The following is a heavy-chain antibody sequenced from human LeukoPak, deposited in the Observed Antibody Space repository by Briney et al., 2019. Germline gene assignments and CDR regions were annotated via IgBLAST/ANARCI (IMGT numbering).Heavy chain of an antibody. V-gene: IGHV4-31*03. CDR3: TRDVPRSSGYPDN. CDR2: IYYSGST. J-gene: IGHJ4*02. D-gene: IGHD3-22*01. Sequence: KSSETLSLTCTVSGGSISSGDYFWSWIRQHPGKGLEWIGYIYYSGSTYYNPSLKSRVAISVDTSKNQFSLTVSSVTAADTAVYYCTRDVPRSSGYPDNWGQGTLATVSS. CDR1: GGSISSGDYF.